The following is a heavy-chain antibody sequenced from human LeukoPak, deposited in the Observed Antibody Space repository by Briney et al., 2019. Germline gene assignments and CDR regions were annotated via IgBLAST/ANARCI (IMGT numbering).Heavy chain of an antibody. CDR2: INSGGSST. Sequence: GGSLRLSCTASAFTFSSYWMNWVRKAPGKGLVWVSHINSGGSSTSYADSVKGRFTISRDNAKNTLYLQMNSLRAEDTAVYYCARDRYSSAWYEEWGQGTLVTVSS. CDR1: AFTFSSYW. CDR3: ARDRYSSAWYEE. D-gene: IGHD6-19*01. J-gene: IGHJ4*02. V-gene: IGHV3-74*01.